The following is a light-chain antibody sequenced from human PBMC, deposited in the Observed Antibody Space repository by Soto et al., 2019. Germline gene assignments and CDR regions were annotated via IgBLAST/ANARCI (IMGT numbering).Light chain of an antibody. CDR3: SSYTVSSTVI. CDR1: SSDVGGYNY. V-gene: IGLV2-14*01. Sequence: QSVLTQPASVSGSPGQSITISCTGTSSDVGGYNYVSWYQQHPGKAPKLMIYDGSNRPSGVSNRFSGSRSGNTASLIISGLQTEAEADYYCSSYTVSSTVIFGGGTKLTVL. J-gene: IGLJ2*01. CDR2: DGS.